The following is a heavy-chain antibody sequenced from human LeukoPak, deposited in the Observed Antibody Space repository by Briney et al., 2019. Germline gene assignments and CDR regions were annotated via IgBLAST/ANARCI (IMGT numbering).Heavy chain of an antibody. Sequence: PGGSLRLSCAASGFTVSSSYMYWVRPAPGKGLAWVSFFYRGETTYYAESVRGRFTISRDISKNTLYLLMNSLVPEDTAVYYCAREVVSIPSYFESWGQGTRVTVSS. D-gene: IGHD2-15*01. J-gene: IGHJ4*02. CDR1: GFTVSSSY. V-gene: IGHV3-53*01. CDR3: AREVVSIPSYFES. CDR2: FYRGETT.